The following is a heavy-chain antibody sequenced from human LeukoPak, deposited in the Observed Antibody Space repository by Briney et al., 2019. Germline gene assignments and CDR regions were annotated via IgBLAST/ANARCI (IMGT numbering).Heavy chain of an antibody. D-gene: IGHD3-10*01. CDR3: ARDPNYYGSGSYYNVGFFVL. J-gene: IGHJ4*02. CDR2: ISAYNGNT. Sequence: ASVKVSCKASGYTFTSYGISWVGQAPGQGLEWMGWISAYNGNTNYAQKLQGRVTMTTDTSTSTAYMELRSLRPDDTAVYYCARDPNYYGSGSYYNVGFFVLWGQGTLVTVSS. V-gene: IGHV1-18*01. CDR1: GYTFTSYG.